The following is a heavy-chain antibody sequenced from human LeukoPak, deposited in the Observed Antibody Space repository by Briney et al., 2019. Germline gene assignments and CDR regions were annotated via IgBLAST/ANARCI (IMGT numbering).Heavy chain of an antibody. V-gene: IGHV3-23*01. CDR1: GFTFSSYA. Sequence: PGGSLRLSCAASGFTFSSYAMSWVRQAPGKGLEWVSAISGSGGSTYYADSVQGRFTISRDNSKNTVDLQMNSLRAEDTAIYYCAKGRIAVAHYYGMDVWGRGTTVTVSS. CDR3: AKGRIAVAHYYGMDV. J-gene: IGHJ6*02. CDR2: ISGSGGST. D-gene: IGHD6-19*01.